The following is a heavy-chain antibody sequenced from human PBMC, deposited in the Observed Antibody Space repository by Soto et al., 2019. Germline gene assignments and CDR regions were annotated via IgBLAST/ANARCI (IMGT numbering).Heavy chain of an antibody. CDR2: ISGSGGST. CDR3: AKDLGYYGSGSYYRTHYYYYYMDV. D-gene: IGHD3-10*01. CDR1: GFTFSSYA. Sequence: GGSLRLSCAASGFTFSSYAMSWVRQAPGKGLEWVSAISGSGGSTYYADSVKGRFTISRDNSKNTLYLQMNSLRAEDTAVYYCAKDLGYYGSGSYYRTHYYYYYMDVWGKGTTVTVSS. V-gene: IGHV3-23*01. J-gene: IGHJ6*03.